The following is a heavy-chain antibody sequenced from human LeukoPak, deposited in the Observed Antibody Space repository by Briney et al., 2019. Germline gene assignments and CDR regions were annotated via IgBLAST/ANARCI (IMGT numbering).Heavy chain of an antibody. V-gene: IGHV3-69-1*02. D-gene: IGHD3-10*02. J-gene: IGHJ6*04. CDR2: ISSSSTI. Sequence: GGFLRLSCAASGFTFSSLAMSWVRQAPGKGLEWVSYISSSSTIYYADSVKGRFTISRDNAKNSLYLQMNSLRAEDTAVYYCAELGITMIGGVWGKGTTVTISS. CDR1: GFTFSSLA. CDR3: AELGITMIGGV.